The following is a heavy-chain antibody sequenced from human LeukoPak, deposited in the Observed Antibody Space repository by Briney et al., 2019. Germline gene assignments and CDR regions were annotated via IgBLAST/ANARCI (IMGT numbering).Heavy chain of an antibody. CDR1: GYTFTSYA. V-gene: IGHV1-3*01. CDR3: ARSPNYYDPPFDY. CDR2: INAGNGNT. D-gene: IGHD3-22*01. J-gene: IGHJ4*02. Sequence: ASVKVSCKASGYTFTSYAMHWVRQAPGQRLEWMGWINAGNGNTKYSQKFQGRVTITRDTSASTAYMELSSLRSEDTAVYYCARSPNYYDPPFDYWGQGTLVTVSS.